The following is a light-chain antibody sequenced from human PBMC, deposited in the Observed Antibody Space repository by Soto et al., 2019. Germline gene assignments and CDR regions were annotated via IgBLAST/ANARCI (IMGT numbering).Light chain of an antibody. J-gene: IGKJ1*01. Sequence: DIPMTQSPSTLSASLGDRVTITCRASQSISIWLAWYQQKPGKAPNILIYDASTLVSGVPSRFNGSRSGTEFTLTISSLQPNDFATYYCQQYNNYFSWTFGQGTKVEIK. CDR2: DAS. CDR3: QQYNNYFSWT. CDR1: QSISIW. V-gene: IGKV1-5*01.